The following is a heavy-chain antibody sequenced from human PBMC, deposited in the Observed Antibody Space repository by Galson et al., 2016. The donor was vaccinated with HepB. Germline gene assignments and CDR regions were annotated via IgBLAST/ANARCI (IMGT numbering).Heavy chain of an antibody. Sequence: VKVSCKASGGTFSHSVFSWVRQAPGQGLEWMGGIVPIYGPANYAQKFQGRVTITADDSTRTAYMELRSLRSDDTAVYYCARADSWLVTDDYYHTMDVWGQGTTIIVSS. CDR2: IVPIYGPA. V-gene: IGHV1-69*13. CDR3: ARADSWLVTDDYYHTMDV. D-gene: IGHD6-19*01. J-gene: IGHJ6*02. CDR1: GGTFSHSV.